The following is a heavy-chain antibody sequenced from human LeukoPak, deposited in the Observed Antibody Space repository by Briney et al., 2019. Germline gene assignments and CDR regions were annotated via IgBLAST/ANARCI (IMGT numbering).Heavy chain of an antibody. CDR2: LSSSGHST. V-gene: IGHV3-23*01. D-gene: IGHD3-3*01. CDR3: AKGRRFVADAFDI. J-gene: IGHJ3*02. CDR1: GFTFINYA. Sequence: PGGSLRLSCAASGFTFINYAMNWVRQAPGKGLEWVSTLSSSGHSTYYADSVKGRFTISRDNSKSTLYLQMNNLRGEDTAIYYCAKGRRFVADAFDIWGQGTVVTVSS.